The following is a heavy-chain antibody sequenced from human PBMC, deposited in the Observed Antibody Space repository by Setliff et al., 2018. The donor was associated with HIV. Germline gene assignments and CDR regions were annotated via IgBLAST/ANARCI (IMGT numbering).Heavy chain of an antibody. CDR2: IHAGNGYT. Sequence: ASVKVSCKASGYTFINYGISWVRQAPGQRLEWMGWIHAGNGYTKYSQKFQGRVTFTRDTSASAAYMDLSSLRSEDTAVYYCARIWGIPPLYYFDYWGQGTLVTVSS. D-gene: IGHD3-16*01. V-gene: IGHV1-3*01. CDR1: GYTFINYG. CDR3: ARIWGIPPLYYFDY. J-gene: IGHJ4*02.